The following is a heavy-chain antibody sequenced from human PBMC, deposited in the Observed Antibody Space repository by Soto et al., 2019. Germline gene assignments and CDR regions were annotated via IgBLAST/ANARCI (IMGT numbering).Heavy chain of an antibody. D-gene: IGHD3-16*01. CDR3: AKGLRRLLRTQYYYGLDV. J-gene: IGHJ6*02. V-gene: IGHV3-23*01. CDR2: ISGSGGNT. Sequence: VQLLESGGGLVQPGGSLRLSCAASGFTFSPYAMTWVRQAPGKGLEWVSSISGSGGNTNYADSGKGRFTVSRDNSKRTLSLQMNSLTEEDTAIYYCAKGLRRLLRTQYYYGLDVWGRGTTVTVSS. CDR1: GFTFSPYA.